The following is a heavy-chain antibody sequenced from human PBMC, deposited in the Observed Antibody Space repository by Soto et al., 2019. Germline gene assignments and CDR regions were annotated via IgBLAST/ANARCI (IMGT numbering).Heavy chain of an antibody. J-gene: IGHJ3*02. CDR2: ISAYNGNT. CDR1: GYTFTSYG. D-gene: IGHD3-22*01. V-gene: IGHV1-18*01. CDR3: ARDLGNPAFYYDSSGEDAFDI. Sequence: ASVKVSCKASGYTFTSYGISWVRQAPGQGLEWMGWISAYNGNTNYAQKLQGRVTMTTDTSTSTAYMELRSLRSDDTAVYYCARDLGNPAFYYDSSGEDAFDIWGQGTMVTVSS.